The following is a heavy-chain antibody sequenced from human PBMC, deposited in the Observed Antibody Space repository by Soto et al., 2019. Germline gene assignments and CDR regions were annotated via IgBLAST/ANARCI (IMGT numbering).Heavy chain of an antibody. CDR3: ARDHGVYGDYTFFDY. J-gene: IGHJ4*02. V-gene: IGHV3-21*01. CDR2: ISSSSSYI. D-gene: IGHD4-17*01. CDR1: GFTFSTYS. Sequence: GGSLRLSCAASGFTFSTYSMNWVRQAPGKGLEWVSFISSSSSYIYYADSVKGRFTISRDNAKNSLYLQMNSLRAEDTAVYYCARDHGVYGDYTFFDYWGQGTLVTVSS.